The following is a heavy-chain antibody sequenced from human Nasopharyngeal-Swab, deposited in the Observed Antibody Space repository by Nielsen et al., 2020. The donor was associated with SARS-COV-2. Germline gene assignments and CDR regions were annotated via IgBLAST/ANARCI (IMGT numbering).Heavy chain of an antibody. CDR2: ISSSGSTI. Sequence: GGSLRLSCAASGFTFSSYEMNWVRQAPGKGLEWVSYISSSGSTIYYADSVKGRFTISRDNAKNSLYLQMNSLRAEDTAVYYCARASEWAFDIWGQGTMVTVSS. J-gene: IGHJ3*02. V-gene: IGHV3-48*03. D-gene: IGHD3-3*01. CDR1: GFTFSSYE. CDR3: ARASEWAFDI.